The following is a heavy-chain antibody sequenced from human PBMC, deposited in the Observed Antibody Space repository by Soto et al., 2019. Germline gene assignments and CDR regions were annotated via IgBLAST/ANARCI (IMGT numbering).Heavy chain of an antibody. V-gene: IGHV3-23*01. CDR1: GFTFPTYA. CDR2: ISGGGDST. J-gene: IGHJ4*02. CDR3: AKETGGYIDGWYYFDF. D-gene: IGHD6-19*01. Sequence: EVQLLESGGGLTQPGGSLRLSCAASGFTFPTYAMSWVRQAPGKGLEWVSSISGGGDSTYYADSVKGRVTISRVNSKNRLYLQVNSLRAEDTAVYYCAKETGGYIDGWYYFDFWGQGTLFTVSS.